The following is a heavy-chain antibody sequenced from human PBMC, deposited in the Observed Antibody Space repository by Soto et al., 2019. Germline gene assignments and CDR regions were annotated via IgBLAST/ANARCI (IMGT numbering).Heavy chain of an antibody. CDR1: GFTFSSYA. V-gene: IGHV3-23*01. CDR2: ISGSGGST. Sequence: GSLRLSCAASGFTFSSYAMSWVRQAPGKGLEWVSDISGSGGSTYYADSVKGRFTISRDNSKNTLYLQMNSLRGEDTAVYYCAKGRYSSGRYYFDYWGQGTLVTVSS. CDR3: AKGRYSSGRYYFDY. D-gene: IGHD6-19*01. J-gene: IGHJ4*02.